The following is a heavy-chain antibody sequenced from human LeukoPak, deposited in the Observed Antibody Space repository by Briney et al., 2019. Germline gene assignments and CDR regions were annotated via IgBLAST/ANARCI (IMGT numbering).Heavy chain of an antibody. CDR1: GFTFSNYW. V-gene: IGHV3-7*01. J-gene: IGHJ4*02. Sequence: QPGGSLRLSCAASGFTFSNYWMSWVRQAPGKGLEWVAHIWPLGSDERYVDSVKGRFSISRDNAKNSLDLQMNSLRAEDTAVYYCARLPSSAGAGTFDYWGQGTLVTVSS. CDR3: ARLPSSAGAGTFDY. CDR2: IWPLGSDE. D-gene: IGHD6-13*01.